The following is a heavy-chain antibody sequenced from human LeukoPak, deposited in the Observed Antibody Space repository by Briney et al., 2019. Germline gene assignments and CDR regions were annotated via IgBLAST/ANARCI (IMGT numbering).Heavy chain of an antibody. CDR1: GGSISSYY. CDR3: ARRNYGRQGWFDP. V-gene: IGHV4-59*08. J-gene: IGHJ5*02. CDR2: IYYSGST. Sequence: PSDTLSLTCTVSGGSISSYYWSWIRQPPGKGLEWIGYIYYSGSTNYNPSLKSRVTISVDTSKNQFSLKLSSVTAADTAVYYCARRNYGRQGWFDPWGQGTLVTVSS. D-gene: IGHD3-10*01.